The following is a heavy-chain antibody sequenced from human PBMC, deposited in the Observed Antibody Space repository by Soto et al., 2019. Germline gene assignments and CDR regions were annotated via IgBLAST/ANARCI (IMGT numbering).Heavy chain of an antibody. CDR3: VRDGTKTLRDWFDP. D-gene: IGHD1-1*01. CDR2: IYATGTT. CDR1: GASISGFY. J-gene: IGHJ5*02. V-gene: IGHV4-4*07. Sequence: SKTLSLTCTVSGASISGFYWSWIRKSAGKGLEWIGRIYATGTTDYNPSLKSRVMMSVDTSKKQFSLKLRSVTAADTAVYYCVRDGTKTLRDWFDPWGQG.